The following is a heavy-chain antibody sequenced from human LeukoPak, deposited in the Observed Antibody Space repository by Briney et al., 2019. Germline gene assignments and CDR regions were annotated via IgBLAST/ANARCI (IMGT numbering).Heavy chain of an antibody. V-gene: IGHV4-59*08. CDR1: GGSISSYY. CDR2: IYYSGST. Sequence: SETLSLTCTVSGGSISSYYWSWIRQPPGKGLEWIGYIYYSGSTNYNPSLKSRVTISVDTSKNQFSLKLSSVTAADTAVYYCARSEYDSSGYLYGMDVWGQGTTVTVSS. D-gene: IGHD3-22*01. CDR3: ARSEYDSSGYLYGMDV. J-gene: IGHJ6*02.